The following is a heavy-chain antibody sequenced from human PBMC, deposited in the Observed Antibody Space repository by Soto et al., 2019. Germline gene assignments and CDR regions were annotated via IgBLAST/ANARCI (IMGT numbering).Heavy chain of an antibody. CDR1: GFSFSSYG. Sequence: LRLSCAASGFSFSSYGMTWVRQAPGKGLEWVSGINRGGDRTYYADSVKGRFTISRDKAKNTLYLQLNSLRAEDTAVYYCAIYSGTYFDYWGQGIVVTVSS. D-gene: IGHD1-26*01. J-gene: IGHJ4*02. CDR3: AIYSGTYFDY. CDR2: INRGGDRT. V-gene: IGHV3-23*01.